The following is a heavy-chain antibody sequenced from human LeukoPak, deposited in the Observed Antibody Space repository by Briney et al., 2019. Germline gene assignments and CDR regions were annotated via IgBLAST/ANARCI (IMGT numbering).Heavy chain of an antibody. Sequence: ASVKVSCKASGYTFTSYCMHWVRQAPGQGLEWMGIINPSGGSTSYAQKFQGRVTMTRDASTSTVYMELSSLRSEDTAVYYCARDNAPFYYDSSGYSYAFDIWGQGTMVTVSS. CDR1: GYTFTSYC. CDR2: INPSGGST. D-gene: IGHD3-22*01. J-gene: IGHJ3*02. CDR3: ARDNAPFYYDSSGYSYAFDI. V-gene: IGHV1-46*01.